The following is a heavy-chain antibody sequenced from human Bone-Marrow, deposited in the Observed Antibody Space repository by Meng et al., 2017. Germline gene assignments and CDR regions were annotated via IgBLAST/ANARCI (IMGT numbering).Heavy chain of an antibody. CDR1: GFTFSRYW. J-gene: IGHJ4*02. CDR3: ARGGGLLWFGEPFDY. D-gene: IGHD3-10*01. Sequence: GESLKISCAASGFTFSRYWMSWVRQAPGKGLEWVANIKQDGSEKYYVDSVKGRFTISRDNAKNSLYLQMNSLRAEDTAVYYCARGGGLLWFGEPFDYWGQGTLVTVSS. CDR2: IKQDGSEK. V-gene: IGHV3-7*01.